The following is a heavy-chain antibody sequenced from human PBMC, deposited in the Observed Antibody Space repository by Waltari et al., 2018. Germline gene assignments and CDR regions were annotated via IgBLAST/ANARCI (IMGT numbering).Heavy chain of an antibody. CDR2: ITGNGGNT. J-gene: IGHJ3*01. CDR3: AKDERSSTSQAYSFDV. CDR1: GFTFTTYA. Sequence: EVQLLESGGDFAQPGGSLRLSCTASGFTFTTYALGWVRQAPGKGLEWVSSITGNGGNTYYADSVDGRFTISRDNPKNTLYLEMTSLRTEDTADYFCAKDERSSTSQAYSFDVWGQGTMVTVSS. D-gene: IGHD5-18*01. V-gene: IGHV3-23*01.